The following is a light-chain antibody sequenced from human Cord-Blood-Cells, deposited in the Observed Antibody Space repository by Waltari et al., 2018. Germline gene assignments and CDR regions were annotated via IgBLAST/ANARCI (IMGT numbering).Light chain of an antibody. V-gene: IGKV1-27*01. CDR3: QKYNSALT. Sequence: SPSSLSASVGDRVTITCRASQGISNYLAWYQQKPGKVPKLLIYAASTLQSGVPSRFSGSGSGTDFTLTISSLQPEDVATYYCQKYNSALTFGGGTKVEIK. J-gene: IGKJ4*01. CDR2: AAS. CDR1: QGISNY.